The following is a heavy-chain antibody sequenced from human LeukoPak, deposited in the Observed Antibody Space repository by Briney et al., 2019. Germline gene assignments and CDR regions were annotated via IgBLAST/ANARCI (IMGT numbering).Heavy chain of an antibody. J-gene: IGHJ5*02. CDR2: IYYSGST. D-gene: IGHD1-14*01. CDR1: GGSISSYY. V-gene: IGHV4-59*01. CDR3: ARDMAGLNWFDP. Sequence: KASETLSLTCTVSGGSISSYYWSWIRQPPGKGLEWIGYIYYSGSTNYNPSLKSRVTISVDTSKNQFSLKLSSVTAADTAVYYCARDMAGLNWFDPWGQGTLVTVSS.